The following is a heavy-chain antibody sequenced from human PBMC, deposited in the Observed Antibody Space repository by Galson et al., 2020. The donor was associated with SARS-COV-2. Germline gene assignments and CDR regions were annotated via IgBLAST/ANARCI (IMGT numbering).Heavy chain of an antibody. J-gene: IGHJ4*02. V-gene: IGHV3-21*01. CDR1: GFTFSSYS. Sequence: TGGSLRLSCAASGFTFSSYSMNWVRQAPGKGLEWVSSISSSSSYIYYADSVKGRFTISRDNAKNSLYLQMNSLRAEDTAVYYCATLGELAAAGRDYWGQGTLVTVSS. CDR3: ATLGELAAAGRDY. D-gene: IGHD6-13*01. CDR2: ISSSSSYI.